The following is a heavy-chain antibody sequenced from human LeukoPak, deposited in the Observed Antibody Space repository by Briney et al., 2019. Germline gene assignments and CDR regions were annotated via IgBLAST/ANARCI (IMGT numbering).Heavy chain of an antibody. CDR2: IYYSGIT. CDR1: GGSIGSYY. Sequence: SETLSLTCTVSGGSIGSYYWSWIRQPPGKGLEWIGYIYYSGITNYNPSLKGRVTLSVDTSKNQFSLKLSSVIAADTAVYYCARLYYYGSGSSIGLIDYWGQGTLVTVSS. CDR3: ARLYYYGSGSSIGLIDY. V-gene: IGHV4-59*08. J-gene: IGHJ4*02. D-gene: IGHD3-10*01.